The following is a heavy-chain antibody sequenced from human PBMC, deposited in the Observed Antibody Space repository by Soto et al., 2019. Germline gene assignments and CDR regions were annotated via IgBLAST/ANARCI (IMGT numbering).Heavy chain of an antibody. CDR3: AREKPYSSSWYHDY. CDR2: INQSGST. J-gene: IGHJ4*02. D-gene: IGHD6-13*01. Sequence: QVQVQQWGAGLLKPSETLSLTCAVYGGSFSGYYGSWIRQPPGKGLEWIGDINQSGSTNYNPSLKSRVTISVDTSKNQFSLKLSSVTAADTAVYYCAREKPYSSSWYHDYWGQGTLVTVSS. V-gene: IGHV4-34*01. CDR1: GGSFSGYY.